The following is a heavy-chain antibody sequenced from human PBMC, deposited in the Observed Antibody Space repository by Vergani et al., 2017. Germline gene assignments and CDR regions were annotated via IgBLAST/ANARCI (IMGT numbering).Heavy chain of an antibody. Sequence: QLHLQESGPGLVKPSETLSLTCTVSGGPITSSSYYWGWIRQPPGKGLERSGNIYHSGGAYYNPSLKGRVTISVDTSKNQFSLEVTSVTAADTAIYFCARTESFILRYFRWALWGQGTLVTVSS. CDR1: GGPITSSSYY. V-gene: IGHV4-39*01. CDR3: ARTESFILRYFRWAL. D-gene: IGHD3-9*01. J-gene: IGHJ4*02. CDR2: IYHSGGA.